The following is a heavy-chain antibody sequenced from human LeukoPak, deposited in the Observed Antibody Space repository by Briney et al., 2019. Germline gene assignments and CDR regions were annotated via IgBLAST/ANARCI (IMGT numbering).Heavy chain of an antibody. J-gene: IGHJ4*02. CDR1: GFTFSSYG. CDR2: IRYDGSNK. V-gene: IGHV3-30*02. D-gene: IGHD2-8*01. CDR3: ATEYCTNGVCRRYYFDY. Sequence: PGGSLRLSCAASGFTFSSYGMHWVRQAPGKELEWVAFIRYDGSNKYYADSVKGRFTISRDNSKNTLYLQMNGLRAEDTAVYYCATEYCTNGVCRRYYFDYWGQGTLVTVSS.